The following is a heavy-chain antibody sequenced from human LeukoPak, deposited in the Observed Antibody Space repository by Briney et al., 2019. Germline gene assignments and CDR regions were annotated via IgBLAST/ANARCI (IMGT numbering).Heavy chain of an antibody. CDR3: ATLRGDVEVVSAAREPFYFDY. D-gene: IGHD2-2*01. V-gene: IGHV5-51*01. CDR2: IYPGASDT. CDR1: GYSFTSYW. J-gene: IGHJ4*02. Sequence: NTGESLKISCKTSGYSFTSYWIGWVRQMPGKGLERVGIIYPGASDTRYSPSFQGQVTISADRSISTAYLQWGSLKASDTAIYYCATLRGDVEVVSAAREPFYFDYWGQGTLVTVSS.